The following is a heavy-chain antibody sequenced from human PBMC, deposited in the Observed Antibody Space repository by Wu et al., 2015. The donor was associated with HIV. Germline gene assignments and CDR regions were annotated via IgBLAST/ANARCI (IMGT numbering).Heavy chain of an antibody. CDR2: INPSGGST. V-gene: IGHV1-46*01. J-gene: IGHJ5*02. CDR3: ARVGAARFNWLDP. Sequence: QVQLVQSGAEVKKPGASVKVSCKASGYTFTSYYMHWVRQAPGQGLEWMGIINPSGGSTSYAQKFQGRVTMTRDTSISTAYMELSRLRSDDTAVYYCARVGAARFNWLDPWGQGTLVTVSS. D-gene: IGHD6-6*01. CDR1: GYTFTSYY.